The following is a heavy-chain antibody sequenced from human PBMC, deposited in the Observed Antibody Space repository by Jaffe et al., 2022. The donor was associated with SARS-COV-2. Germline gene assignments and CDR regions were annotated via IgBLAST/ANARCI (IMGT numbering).Heavy chain of an antibody. CDR3: ATIGSMPRKHWYLDL. J-gene: IGHJ2*01. Sequence: EVQLEESGGGLVQPGGSLRLSCAASGITISSYWMSWVRQAPGKGLEWVANINQDGSERYYVDSVKGRFTISRDNTKNSLLLQMNSLRGEDTAVYYCATIGSMPRKHWYLDLWGRGTQVTVSS. CDR2: INQDGSER. D-gene: IGHD2-2*01. CDR1: GITISSYW. V-gene: IGHV3-7*01.